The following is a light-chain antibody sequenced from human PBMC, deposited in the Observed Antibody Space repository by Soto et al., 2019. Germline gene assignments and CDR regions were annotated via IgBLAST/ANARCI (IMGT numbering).Light chain of an antibody. CDR2: DAS. Sequence: EIVLTQSPATLSLSPGERATLSCRASQSVSRFLAWYQHKPGQAPRLLIYDASNRATGIPARFSGSGSGTDFTLTISSLEPEDFAIFYCQQYGNSPLTFGGGTRWIS. V-gene: IGKV3-11*01. J-gene: IGKJ4*01. CDR3: QQYGNSPLT. CDR1: QSVSRF.